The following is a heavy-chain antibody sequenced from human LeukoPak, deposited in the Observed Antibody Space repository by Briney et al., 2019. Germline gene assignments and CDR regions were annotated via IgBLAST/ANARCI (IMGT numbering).Heavy chain of an antibody. D-gene: IGHD3-22*01. Sequence: ASVKVSCKASGGTFSSYAIRWVRQAPGQGLEWMGGIIPIFGTANYAQKFQGRVTITADESTSTAYMELSSLRSEDTAVYYCARVYYYDSSGYLGVYPYPYYYYGMDVWGQGTTVTVSS. CDR2: IIPIFGTA. J-gene: IGHJ6*02. CDR3: ARVYYYDSSGYLGVYPYPYYYYGMDV. V-gene: IGHV1-69*13. CDR1: GGTFSSYA.